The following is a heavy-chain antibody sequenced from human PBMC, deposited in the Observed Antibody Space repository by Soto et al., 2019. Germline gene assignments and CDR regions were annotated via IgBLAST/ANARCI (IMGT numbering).Heavy chain of an antibody. CDR3: ASGTFNDISFDS. D-gene: IGHD2-21*01. Sequence: QVQLQESGPGLVKPSQTLTLTCSVSGGSIDTGGFYWSWARQLPGKGLQWIGYIYYTGAAYYNPALKSRVVISLDTSANQFSLSLTSLTAADTAVYYCASGTFNDISFDSWGQGRLVTASS. V-gene: IGHV4-31*03. J-gene: IGHJ4*02. CDR1: GGSIDTGGFY. CDR2: IYYTGAA.